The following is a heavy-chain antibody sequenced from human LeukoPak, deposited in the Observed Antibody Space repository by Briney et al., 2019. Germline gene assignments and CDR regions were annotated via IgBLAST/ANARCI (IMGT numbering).Heavy chain of an antibody. V-gene: IGHV3-48*03. J-gene: IGHJ2*01. CDR2: ISTSGDTV. Sequence: GGSLRLSCAASGFTFSSYEMNWVRQAPGKGLEWVSYISTSGDTVYYADSVKGRITISRDNAKNSLYLQVNSLRAEDTAVYYCARDRITSGWYFDLWGRGTLVTVSS. CDR1: GFTFSSYE. D-gene: IGHD1-1*01. CDR3: ARDRITSGWYFDL.